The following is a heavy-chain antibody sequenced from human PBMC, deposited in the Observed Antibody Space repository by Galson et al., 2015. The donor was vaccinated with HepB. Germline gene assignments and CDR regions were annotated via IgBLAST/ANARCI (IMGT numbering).Heavy chain of an antibody. CDR2: IIPIFGTA. CDR3: ARGSYYYDSSGYYNYYYYGMDV. V-gene: IGHV1-69*06. J-gene: IGHJ6*02. Sequence: SVKVSCKASGGTFSSYAISWVRQAPGQGLEWMGGIIPIFGTANYAQKFQGRVTITADKSTGTAYMELSSLRSEDTAVYYCARGSYYYDSSGYYNYYYYGMDVWGQGTTVTVSS. D-gene: IGHD3-22*01. CDR1: GGTFSSYA.